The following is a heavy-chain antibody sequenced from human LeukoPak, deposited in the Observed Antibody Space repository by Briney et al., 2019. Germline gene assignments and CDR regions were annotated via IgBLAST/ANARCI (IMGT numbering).Heavy chain of an antibody. V-gene: IGHV3-53*01. Sequence: GGSLRLSCAASGFLVSRNYMTWVRQSPGKGLEWVSIIYSGGATYCADSVKGRFTISRDFSKNTLYLQMNSLRAEDTAVYYCARARGYSSGFDYWGQGTLVTVSS. D-gene: IGHD6-19*01. CDR1: GFLVSRNY. J-gene: IGHJ4*02. CDR2: IYSGGAT. CDR3: ARARGYSSGFDY.